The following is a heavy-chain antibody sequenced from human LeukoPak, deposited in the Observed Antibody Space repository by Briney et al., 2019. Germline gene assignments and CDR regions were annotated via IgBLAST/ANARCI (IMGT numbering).Heavy chain of an antibody. CDR3: AKERKTYFYDTSGYPIDY. Sequence: GGPLSLSCAASGLPYSSYGIHWLRQPPGKGLEWVAFIRYDGTNKYYADSVKGRFTISRDNSKNTLYLQMNSLRAGDTAVYYCAKERKTYFYDTSGYPIDYWGQGTLVTVSS. CDR2: IRYDGTNK. J-gene: IGHJ4*02. V-gene: IGHV3-30*02. D-gene: IGHD3-22*01. CDR1: GLPYSSYG.